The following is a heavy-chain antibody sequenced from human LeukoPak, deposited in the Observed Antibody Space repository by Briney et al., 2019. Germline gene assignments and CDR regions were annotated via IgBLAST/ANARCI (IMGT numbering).Heavy chain of an antibody. J-gene: IGHJ6*03. Sequence: SETLSLTCAVYGGSFSGYYWSWLRQPPGKGLEWIGEINHSGSTNYNPSLKSRFTISVDTSKNQFSLKLSSVTAADTAVYYCARGLGFLGRDGYNSLYYYYYYMDVWGKGTTVTVSS. V-gene: IGHV4-34*01. CDR3: ARGLGFLGRDGYNSLYYYYYYMDV. D-gene: IGHD5-24*01. CDR2: INHSGST. CDR1: GGSFSGYY.